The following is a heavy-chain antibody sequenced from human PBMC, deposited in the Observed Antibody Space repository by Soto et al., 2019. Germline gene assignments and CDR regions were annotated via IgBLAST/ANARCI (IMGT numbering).Heavy chain of an antibody. Sequence: QVQLQESGPGLVKPSGTLSLTCAVSSGSISSSNWWSWVRQPPGKGLEWTGEIYHSGSTNYHTSLKSRVTRSVDKSKNQFSLKLSSVTAADTAVYYCASAPESDDYIWGSYRELDYWGQGTLVTVSS. CDR3: ASAPESDDYIWGSYRELDY. V-gene: IGHV4-4*02. D-gene: IGHD3-16*02. CDR1: SGSISSSNW. CDR2: IYHSGST. J-gene: IGHJ4*02.